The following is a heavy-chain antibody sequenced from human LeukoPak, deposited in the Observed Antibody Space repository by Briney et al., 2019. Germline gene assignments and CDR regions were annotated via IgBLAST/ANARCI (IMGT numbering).Heavy chain of an antibody. D-gene: IGHD4-17*01. CDR2: IIPAISRT. J-gene: IGHJ6*03. Sequence: SVKVSCKASGCTFSSFAISWVRQAPGQGLEWMGGIIPAISRTNYAQKFQGRGTVTTDEYTSTAYMELSSLKSEDTAVYYCARRGDTTVIPFYFYYLDVWGKGTTVTVSS. CDR1: GCTFSSFA. CDR3: ARRGDTTVIPFYFYYLDV. V-gene: IGHV1-69*05.